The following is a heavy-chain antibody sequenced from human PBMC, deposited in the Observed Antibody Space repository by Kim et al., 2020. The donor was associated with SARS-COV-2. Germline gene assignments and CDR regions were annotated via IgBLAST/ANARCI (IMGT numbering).Heavy chain of an antibody. J-gene: IGHJ4*02. CDR1: GYSFTSYW. D-gene: IGHD6-25*01. Sequence: GESLKISCKGSGYSFTSYWISWVRQMPGKGLEWMGRIDPSDSYTNYSPSFQGHVTISADKSISTAYLQWSSLKASDTAMYYCARHGSVTDGYSSEFDYWGQGTLVTVSS. CDR3: ARHGSVTDGYSSEFDY. V-gene: IGHV5-10-1*01. CDR2: IDPSDSYT.